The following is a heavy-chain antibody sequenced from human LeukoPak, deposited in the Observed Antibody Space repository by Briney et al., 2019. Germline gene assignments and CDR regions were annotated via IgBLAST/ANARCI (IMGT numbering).Heavy chain of an antibody. CDR3: ARSSGYMSY. V-gene: IGHV4-38-2*02. Sequence: SETLSLTCTVSHYSISSNYYWGWIRQPPGKGLEWIGSIYHSGSTYYNPSLKSRVTISVDTSKNQFSLKLTSGTAADTAVYYCARSSGYMSYWGQGTLVTVSS. CDR2: IYHSGST. J-gene: IGHJ4*02. D-gene: IGHD3-22*01. CDR1: HYSISSNYY.